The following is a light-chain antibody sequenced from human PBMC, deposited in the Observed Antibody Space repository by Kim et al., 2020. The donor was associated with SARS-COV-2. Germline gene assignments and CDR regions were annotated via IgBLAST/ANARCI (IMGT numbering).Light chain of an antibody. Sequence: GQSITISCTGTSSDVWSYSFVSWYQHHPGKAPKLITSDVSKWPSGVSNRFSGFKSGNTASLTISGLQVENEADYSCCSYVDTFTSVFGSGPKVTVL. CDR1: SSDVWSYSF. CDR2: DVS. V-gene: IGLV2-23*02. J-gene: IGLJ1*01. CDR3: CSYVDTFTSV.